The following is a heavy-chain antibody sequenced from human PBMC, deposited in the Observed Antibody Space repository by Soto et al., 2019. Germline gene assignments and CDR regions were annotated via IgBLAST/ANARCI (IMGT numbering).Heavy chain of an antibody. CDR1: GFTFSSYA. CDR3: AREGDYDGSIDY. J-gene: IGHJ4*02. CDR2: ISYDGSKK. V-gene: IGHV3-30-3*01. Sequence: PGGPLRLSCAASGFTFSSYAMLRVRQATGKGLEWLEVISYDGSKKYYADSVKGRFTLSRDNSKNTLYQQKNSLRAEATAAQYCAREGDYDGSIDYWDQGAMVTVAS. D-gene: IGHD4-17*01.